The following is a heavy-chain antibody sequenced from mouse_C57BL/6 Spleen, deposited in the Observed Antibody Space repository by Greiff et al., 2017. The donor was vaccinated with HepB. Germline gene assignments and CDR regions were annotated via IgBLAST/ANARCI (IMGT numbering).Heavy chain of an antibody. CDR1: GYTFTDYY. Sequence: EVQLQQSGPELVKPGASVKISCKASGYTFTDYYMNWVKQSHGKSLEWIGDINPNNGGTSYNQKFKGKATLTVDKSSSTAYMELRSLTSEDSAVYYCARGDYYGSRGFAYWGQGTLVTVSA. D-gene: IGHD1-1*01. CDR3: ARGDYYGSRGFAY. CDR2: INPNNGGT. V-gene: IGHV1-26*01. J-gene: IGHJ3*01.